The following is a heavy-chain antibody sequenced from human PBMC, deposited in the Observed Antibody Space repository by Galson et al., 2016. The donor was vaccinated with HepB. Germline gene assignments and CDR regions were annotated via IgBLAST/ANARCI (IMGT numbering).Heavy chain of an antibody. CDR3: AHRRTSADYGSGKDHYFGY. CDR1: GFSLKTSGMR. J-gene: IGHJ4*02. Sequence: PALVKPTQTLTLTCSFSGFSLKTSGMRVSWIRQPPGKALEWLALIYWNDDKRYSPSLKSRLTITKDTSKNQVVLTLTNMDPVDTATYYCAHRRTSADYGSGKDHYFGYWGQGTLVTVSS. V-gene: IGHV2-5*08. D-gene: IGHD3-10*01. CDR2: IYWNDDK.